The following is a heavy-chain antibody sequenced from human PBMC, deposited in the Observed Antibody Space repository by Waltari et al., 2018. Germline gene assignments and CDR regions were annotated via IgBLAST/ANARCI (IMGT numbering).Heavy chain of an antibody. J-gene: IGHJ4*02. V-gene: IGHV4-39*01. CDR2: IYYSGST. CDR1: GGSISSSSYY. D-gene: IGHD6-19*01. CDR3: ATQGGKQWLVLRPVDY. Sequence: QLQLQESGPGLVKPSETLSLTCTVSGGSISSSSYYWGWIRQPPGKGLEWIGSIYYSGSTYYNPSLKSRVTISVDTSKNQFSLKLSSVTAADTAVYYCATQGGKQWLVLRPVDYWGQGTLVTVSS.